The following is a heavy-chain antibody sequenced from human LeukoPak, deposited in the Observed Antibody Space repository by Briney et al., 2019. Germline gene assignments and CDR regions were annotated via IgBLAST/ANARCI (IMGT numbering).Heavy chain of an antibody. J-gene: IGHJ4*02. Sequence: PGGSLRLSCIASGFTVSNNYMSWVRQAPGKGLEWVSYISFSSSTIHYADSVKGRFTISRDNAKNSLYLQMNSLRDEDTAVYYCATKMATKGSFEYWGQGTLVTVSS. CDR2: ISFSSSTI. CDR3: ATKMATKGSFEY. V-gene: IGHV3-48*02. CDR1: GFTVSNNY. D-gene: IGHD5-24*01.